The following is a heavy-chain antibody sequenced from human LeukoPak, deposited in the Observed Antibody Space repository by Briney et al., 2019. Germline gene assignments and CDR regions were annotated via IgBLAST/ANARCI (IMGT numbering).Heavy chain of an antibody. V-gene: IGHV3-23*01. CDR1: GFTFSSYA. D-gene: IGHD2-15*01. Sequence: GGSLRLSCAASGFTFSSYAMSWVRQAPGKGLEWVSAISGSGGSTYYADSVKGRFTISRDNSKNMLYLQMNSLRAEDTAVYYCAKDSIVVVAARVTIDYWGQGTLVTVSS. CDR3: AKDSIVVVAARVTIDY. CDR2: ISGSGGST. J-gene: IGHJ4*02.